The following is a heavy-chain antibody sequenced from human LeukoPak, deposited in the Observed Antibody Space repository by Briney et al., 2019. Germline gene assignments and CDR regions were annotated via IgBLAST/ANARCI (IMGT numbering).Heavy chain of an antibody. V-gene: IGHV1-2*02. J-gene: IGHJ4*02. D-gene: IGHD1-26*01. CDR3: ATGGSYEYYFDY. CDR2: INPNSGGT. Sequence: ASVKVSCKASGYTFTDYYMHWVRQAPGQGLEWMGWINPNSGGTNYAQKFQGRVTMTEDTSTDTAYMELSSLRSEDTAVYYCATGGSYEYYFDYWGQGTLVTVSS. CDR1: GYTFTDYY.